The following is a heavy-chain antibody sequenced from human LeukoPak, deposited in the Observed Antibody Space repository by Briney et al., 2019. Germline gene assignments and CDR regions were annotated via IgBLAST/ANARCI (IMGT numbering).Heavy chain of an antibody. J-gene: IGHJ1*01. V-gene: IGHV3-66*01. D-gene: IGHD4-17*01. CDR1: GFTVSSNY. Sequence: GGSLRLSCAASGFTVSSNYMSWVRQAPGKGLEWVSVIYSGGSTYYADSVKGRFTISRDNSKNTLYLQMNSLRAEDTAVYYCARDLGDYGDYEYFQHWGQGTLVTVSS. CDR2: IYSGGST. CDR3: ARDLGDYGDYEYFQH.